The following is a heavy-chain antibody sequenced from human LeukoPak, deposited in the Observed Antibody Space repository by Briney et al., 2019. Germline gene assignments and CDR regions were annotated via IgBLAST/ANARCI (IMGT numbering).Heavy chain of an antibody. V-gene: IGHV4-59*11. CDR2: ISYIGYT. J-gene: IGHJ3*02. CDR3: ARDLVTVTKGFDI. D-gene: IGHD4-17*01. Sequence: SETLSLTCAVSADSFSSHYWTWIRRPPGKGLEWVGYISYIGYTNYNPSLKSRVTISIDTSKNQFSLKLSSVTAADTAVYYCARDLVTVTKGFDIWGQGTMVSVSS. CDR1: ADSFSSHY.